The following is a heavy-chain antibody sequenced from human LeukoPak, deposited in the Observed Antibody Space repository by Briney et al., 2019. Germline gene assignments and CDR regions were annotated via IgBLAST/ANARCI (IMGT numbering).Heavy chain of an antibody. CDR2: ISYDGSNK. V-gene: IGHV3-30*18. Sequence: GGSLRLSCAASGFTFSSYGMHWVRQAPGKGLEWVAVISYDGSNKYYADSVKDRFTISRDNSKNTLYLQMNSLRAEDTAVYYCAKPKNGVYGDYIDYWGQGTLVTVSS. J-gene: IGHJ4*02. CDR1: GFTFSSYG. CDR3: AKPKNGVYGDYIDY. D-gene: IGHD4-17*01.